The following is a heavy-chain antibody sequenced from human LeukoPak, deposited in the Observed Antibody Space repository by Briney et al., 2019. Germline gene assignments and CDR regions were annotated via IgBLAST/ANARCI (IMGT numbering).Heavy chain of an antibody. V-gene: IGHV3-30*02. D-gene: IGHD7-27*01. CDR2: LRYDGSSK. CDR3: ARAYWGMDY. Sequence: GGSPRLSCAASGVTFSSYSMNWVRQAPGKGLEWVAFLRYDGSSKYYTDSVKGRLTISRDNSKNSLYLQMNSLRAEDTAVYYCARAYWGMDYWGQGTLVTVSS. CDR1: GVTFSSYS. J-gene: IGHJ4*02.